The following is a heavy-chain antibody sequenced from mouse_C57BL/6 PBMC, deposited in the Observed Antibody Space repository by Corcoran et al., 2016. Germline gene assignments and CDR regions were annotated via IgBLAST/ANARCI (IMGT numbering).Heavy chain of an antibody. V-gene: IGHV1-26*01. D-gene: IGHD4-1*01. J-gene: IGHJ2*01. CDR1: GYTFTDYY. CDR3: ARWLGPYYFDY. CDR2: INPNNGGT. Sequence: EVQLQQYGPELVKPGASVKISCKASGYTFTDYYMNWVKQSHGKSLEWIGDINPNNGGTSYNQKFKGKATLTVDKSASTAYMELRSLTSEDSAVYYCARWLGPYYFDYWGQGTTLTVSS.